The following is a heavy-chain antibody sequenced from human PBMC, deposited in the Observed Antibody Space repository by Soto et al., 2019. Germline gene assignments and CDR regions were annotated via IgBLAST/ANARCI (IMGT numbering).Heavy chain of an antibody. CDR1: GFTFSSYG. V-gene: IGHV3-30*03. J-gene: IGHJ5*02. CDR2: ISYDGSNK. CDR3: AVGAQGP. Sequence: GGSLRLSCAASGFTFSSYGMHWVRQAPGKGLEWVAVISYDGSNKYYADSVKGRFTISRDNSKNTLYLQMNSLRAEDTAGYYCAVGAQGPWGQGTLVTVSS.